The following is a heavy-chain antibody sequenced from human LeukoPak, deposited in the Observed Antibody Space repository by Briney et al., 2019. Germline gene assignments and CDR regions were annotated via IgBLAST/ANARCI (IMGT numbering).Heavy chain of an antibody. CDR3: VRDDSNGVGY. J-gene: IGHJ4*02. D-gene: IGHD5-18*01. V-gene: IGHV3-74*01. CDR1: GLPFSSSW. CDR2: INDAGSSA. Sequence: PGGSLRLSCAASGLPFSSSWMLWVRQAPGKGLACVSRINDAGSSATYADSVQGRFTISRDNSKNTLYLQMNTLRAEDTAVYYCVRDDSNGVGYWGQGTLVTVSS.